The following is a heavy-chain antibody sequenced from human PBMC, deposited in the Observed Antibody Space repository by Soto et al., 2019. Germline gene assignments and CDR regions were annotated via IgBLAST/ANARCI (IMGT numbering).Heavy chain of an antibody. CDR2: IYYSGSV. J-gene: IGHJ5*01. V-gene: IGHV4-39*01. Sequence: SETLSLTCTDSGGSITSGSFYWGWVRHSPGKGLEWIGSIYYSGSVFYNPSLESRVTISADVSRDQFSLKLTSVTAADTAVYYCARHGTALTAVNWFVSWGHGTLVTVSS. D-gene: IGHD2-21*02. CDR3: ARHGTALTAVNWFVS. CDR1: GGSITSGSFY.